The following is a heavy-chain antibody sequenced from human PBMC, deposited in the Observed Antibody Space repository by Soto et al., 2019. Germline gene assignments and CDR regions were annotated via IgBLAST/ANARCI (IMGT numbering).Heavy chain of an antibody. CDR3: EREGVKVGFDY. Sequence: VASVKVSCKASGGTVSSYAISWVRQAPGQGLEWMGGIIPIFGTANYAHKFQGRVTITADESTSTAYMELSSLRSEDTAVYYCEREGVKVGFDYWGQGTLVPVSS. CDR1: GGTVSSYA. J-gene: IGHJ4*02. D-gene: IGHD1-26*01. V-gene: IGHV1-69*13. CDR2: IIPIFGTA.